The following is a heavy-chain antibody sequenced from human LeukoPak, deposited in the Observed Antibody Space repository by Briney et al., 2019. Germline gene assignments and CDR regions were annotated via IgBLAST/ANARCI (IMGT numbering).Heavy chain of an antibody. CDR2: ISGSGGST. J-gene: IGHJ6*03. V-gene: IGHV3-23*01. CDR1: GFTFSSYG. CDR3: AKVGGELLPHYYCYYYMDV. Sequence: GGTLRLSFAASGFTFSSYGMSWVRQAPGKGLEWVSAISGSGGSTYYADSVKGRFTISRDNSKNTLYLQMNSLRAEETAVYYCAKVGGELLPHYYCYYYMDVWGKGTTVTISS. D-gene: IGHD3-10*01.